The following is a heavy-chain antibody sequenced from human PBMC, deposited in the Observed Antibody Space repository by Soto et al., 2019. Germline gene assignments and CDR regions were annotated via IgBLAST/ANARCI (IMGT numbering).Heavy chain of an antibody. CDR1: GYSFTSYW. CDR3: ARLMTTVTTNSFDI. D-gene: IGHD4-17*01. J-gene: IGHJ3*02. Sequence: PGESLKISCKGSGYSFTSYWIGWVRQMPGKGLEWMGIIYPGDSDTRYSPSFLGQVTISADKSIRTVYLQWSSLEASDTAVYYCARLMTTVTTNSFDIWGQGTMVTVSS. V-gene: IGHV5-51*01. CDR2: IYPGDSDT.